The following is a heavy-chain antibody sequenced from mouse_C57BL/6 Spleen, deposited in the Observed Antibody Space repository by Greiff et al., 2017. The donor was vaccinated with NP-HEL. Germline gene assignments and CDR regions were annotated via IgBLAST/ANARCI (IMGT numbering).Heavy chain of an antibody. Sequence: VQLQQPGAELVRPGSSVKLSCKASGYTFTSYWMHWVKQRPIQGLEWIGNIDPSDSETHYNQKFKDKATLTVDKSSSTAYMQLSSLTSEDSAVYYCARRRYDAMDYWGQGTSVTVSS. CDR3: ARRRYDAMDY. J-gene: IGHJ4*01. V-gene: IGHV1-52*01. CDR2: IDPSDSET. CDR1: GYTFTSYW.